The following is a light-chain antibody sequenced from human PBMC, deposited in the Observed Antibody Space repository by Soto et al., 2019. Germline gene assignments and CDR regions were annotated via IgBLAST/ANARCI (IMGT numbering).Light chain of an antibody. Sequence: EIVLTQSPGTLSLSPGERATLSCRASQSVSSNYLAWYKQRPGQAPRLLIYGASSRATGVPDSFSGSGSGTDFTLTISRLEPEDSAVYYCQQYGSSPYAFGQGTKLEIK. J-gene: IGKJ2*01. CDR3: QQYGSSPYA. CDR1: QSVSSNY. CDR2: GAS. V-gene: IGKV3-20*01.